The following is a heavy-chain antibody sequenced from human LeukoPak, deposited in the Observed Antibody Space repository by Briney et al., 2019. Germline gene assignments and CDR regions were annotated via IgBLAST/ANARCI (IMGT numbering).Heavy chain of an antibody. D-gene: IGHD3-10*01. J-gene: IGHJ4*02. CDR2: ISYDGSNK. CDR1: GFTFSSYA. CDR3: AKDLPPQTYYYGSGSYDY. V-gene: IGHV3-30-3*01. Sequence: GGSLRLSCAASGFTFSSYAMHWVRQAPGKGLEWVAVISYDGSNKYYADSVKGRFTISRDNSKNTLYLQMNSLRAEDTAVYYCAKDLPPQTYYYGSGSYDYWGQGTLVTVSS.